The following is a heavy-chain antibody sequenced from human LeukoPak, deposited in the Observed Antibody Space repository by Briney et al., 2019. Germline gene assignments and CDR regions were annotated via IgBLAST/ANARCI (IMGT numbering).Heavy chain of an antibody. J-gene: IGHJ4*02. CDR3: ARDRLEITFGGVIVASEKDLCFDY. Sequence: ASVKVSCKASGGTFSSYAISWVRQAPGQGLEWMGRIIPIFGTANYAQKFQGRVTITTDESTSTAYMELSSLRSEDTAVYYCARDRLEITFGGVIVASEKDLCFDYWGQGTLATVSS. CDR2: IIPIFGTA. D-gene: IGHD3-16*02. V-gene: IGHV1-69*05. CDR1: GGTFSSYA.